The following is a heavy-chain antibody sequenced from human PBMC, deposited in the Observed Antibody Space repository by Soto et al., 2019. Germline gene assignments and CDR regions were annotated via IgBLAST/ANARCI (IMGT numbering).Heavy chain of an antibody. J-gene: IGHJ4*02. Sequence: QLQLQESGPGLVKPSETLSLTCTVSGGSISSSSYYWGWIRQPPGKGLEWIGSIYYSGSTYYNPSLKSRVTISVDTSKNQFSLKLSSVTAADTAVYYCVRHLCSGGSCHYFDYWGQGTLVTVSS. CDR3: VRHLCSGGSCHYFDY. D-gene: IGHD2-15*01. CDR2: IYYSGST. CDR1: GGSISSSSYY. V-gene: IGHV4-39*01.